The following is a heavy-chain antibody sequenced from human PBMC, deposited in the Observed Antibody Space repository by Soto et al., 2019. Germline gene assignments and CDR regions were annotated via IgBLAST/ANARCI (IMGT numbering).Heavy chain of an antibody. Sequence: GESLKISCKGSGYSFTSYWIGWVRQMPGKGLEWMGIIYPGDSDTRYSPSFRGQVTISADKSISTAYLKWDTLKASDTAIYYCVVNPTVAGTGGESHFWGQGPLVTVSS. CDR1: GYSFTSYW. CDR3: VVNPTVAGTGGESHF. J-gene: IGHJ4*02. D-gene: IGHD6-19*01. V-gene: IGHV5-51*01. CDR2: IYPGDSDT.